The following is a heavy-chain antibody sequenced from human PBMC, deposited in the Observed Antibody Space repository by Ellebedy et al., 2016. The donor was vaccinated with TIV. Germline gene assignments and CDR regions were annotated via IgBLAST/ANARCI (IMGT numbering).Heavy chain of an antibody. D-gene: IGHD2-21*02. J-gene: IGHJ2*01. CDR1: GFTFSSYA. CDR3: ARGQTVTEWYFDL. V-gene: IGHV3-23*01. Sequence: GESLKISCAASGFTFSSYAMSWVRQGPGKGLEWVSGISGSGSNKYYADSVRGRFTMSRDNAKNTLYLQMNSLRAEDTAVYYCARGQTVTEWYFDLWGRGTLVTVSS. CDR2: ISGSGSNK.